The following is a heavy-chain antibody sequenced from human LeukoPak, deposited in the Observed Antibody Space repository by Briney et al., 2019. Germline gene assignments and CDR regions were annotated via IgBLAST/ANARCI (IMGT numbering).Heavy chain of an antibody. CDR3: ARQGPGYCSSTSCYGVDY. J-gene: IGHJ4*02. V-gene: IGHV7-4-1*02. CDR2: INTNTGNP. CDR1: GYTFTSCA. Sequence: ASVKVSCKASGYTFTSCAMNWVRQAPGQGLEWMGWINTNTGNPTYAQGFTGRFVFSLDTSVSTAYLQISSLKAEDTAVYYCARQGPGYCSSTSCYGVDYWGQGTLVTVSS. D-gene: IGHD2-2*01.